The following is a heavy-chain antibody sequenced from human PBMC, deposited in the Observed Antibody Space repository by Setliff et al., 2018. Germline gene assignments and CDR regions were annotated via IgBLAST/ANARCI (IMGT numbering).Heavy chain of an antibody. V-gene: IGHV1-18*04. CDR3: ARDRGLEADVVSLINMGDF. CDR2: ISGYKSNP. Sequence: ASVKVSCKTSGYNFRNYGISWVRQVPGQGLEWMGWISGYKSNPNYLQKMQGRLTMTTDTSTSTAYMELRSLRSDDTAIYYCARDRGLEADVVSLINMGDFWGQGTLVTVSS. D-gene: IGHD2-21*01. CDR1: GYNFRNYG. J-gene: IGHJ4*02.